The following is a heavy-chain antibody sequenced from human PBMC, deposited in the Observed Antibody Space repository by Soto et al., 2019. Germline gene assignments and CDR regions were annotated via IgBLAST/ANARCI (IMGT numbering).Heavy chain of an antibody. Sequence: SETLSLTCAIYGGSFSGYYWSWIRQPPGKGLEWIGEINHSGSTNYNPSLKSRVTISVDTSKNQFSLKLSSVTAADTAVYYCARDTRYFDWLLDDYYYYYGMDVWGQGTTVTVSS. CDR2: INHSGST. V-gene: IGHV4-34*01. J-gene: IGHJ6*02. CDR3: ARDTRYFDWLLDDYYYYYGMDV. CDR1: GGSFSGYY. D-gene: IGHD3-9*01.